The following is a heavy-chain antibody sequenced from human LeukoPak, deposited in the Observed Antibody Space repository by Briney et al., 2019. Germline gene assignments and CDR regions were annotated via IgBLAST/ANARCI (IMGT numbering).Heavy chain of an antibody. D-gene: IGHD6-13*01. V-gene: IGHV1-2*06. CDR1: GYTFTGYH. Sequence: ASVKVSCKASGYTFTGYHIHWVRQAPGQGLEWMGRINPYSGDTNFAQKFQGRDTITRDTSITTAYMDLSSLTPDDTAVYFCARDQGSLTRSWYTGYWGQGTQVTVSS. CDR3: ARDQGSLTRSWYTGY. CDR2: INPYSGDT. J-gene: IGHJ4*02.